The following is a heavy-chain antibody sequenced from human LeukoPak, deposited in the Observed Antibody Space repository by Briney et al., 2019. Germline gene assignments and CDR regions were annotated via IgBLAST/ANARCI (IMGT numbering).Heavy chain of an antibody. D-gene: IGHD4-23*01. Sequence: GGSLRLPCAASGFTVSANYMYWVRQAPGKGLEWVSVIYSGGSTYYADSAKDRFTISRHSSRNTLYLQINSLRDDDSAMYYCARGGATVVIPGRAHYYDSWGQGTLVIVSS. CDR2: IYSGGST. J-gene: IGHJ4*02. V-gene: IGHV3-53*04. CDR1: GFTVSANY. CDR3: ARGGATVVIPGRAHYYDS.